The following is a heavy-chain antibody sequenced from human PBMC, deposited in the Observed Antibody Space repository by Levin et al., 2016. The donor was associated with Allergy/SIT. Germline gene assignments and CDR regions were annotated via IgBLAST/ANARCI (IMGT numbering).Heavy chain of an antibody. Sequence: RQAPGKGLEWIGYIYYSGSTNYNPSLKSRVTISVDTSKNQFSLKLSSVTAADTAVYYCARAMDYGDYFDYWSQGTLVTVSS. J-gene: IGHJ4*02. CDR3: ARAMDYGDYFDY. CDR2: IYYSGST. V-gene: IGHV4-59*01. D-gene: IGHD4-17*01.